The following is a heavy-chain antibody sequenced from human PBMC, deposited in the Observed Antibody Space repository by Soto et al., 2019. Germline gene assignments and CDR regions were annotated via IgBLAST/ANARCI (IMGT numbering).Heavy chain of an antibody. Sequence: SATLSLTCTVSGGSISSGGYYWSWIRQHPGKGLEWIGYIYYSGSTYYNPSLKSRVTISVDTSKNQFSLKLSSVTAADTAVYYCARGEYQLLYGMDVWGQWTTVTVSS. J-gene: IGHJ6*02. CDR3: ARGEYQLLYGMDV. D-gene: IGHD2-2*01. V-gene: IGHV4-31*03. CDR2: IYYSGST. CDR1: GGSISSGGYY.